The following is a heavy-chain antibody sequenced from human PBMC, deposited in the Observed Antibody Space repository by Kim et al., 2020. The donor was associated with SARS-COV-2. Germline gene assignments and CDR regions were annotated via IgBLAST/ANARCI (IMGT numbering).Heavy chain of an antibody. V-gene: IGHV5-51*01. J-gene: IGHJ4*02. D-gene: IGHD6-19*01. CDR2: IYPGDSDT. CDR3: ARTPRTSGYSSGWYSTFDS. Sequence: GESLKISCKGSGYSFTSYWIGWVRQMPGKGLEWMGIIYPGDSDTRYSPSFQGQVTISANKTISTAYLQWSSLKAADSAMYYCARTPRTSGYSSGWYSTFDSWGQGTPVTVSS. CDR1: GYSFTSYW.